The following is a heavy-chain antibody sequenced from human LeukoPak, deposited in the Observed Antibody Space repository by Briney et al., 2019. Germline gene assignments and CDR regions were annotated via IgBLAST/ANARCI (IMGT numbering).Heavy chain of an antibody. CDR3: ARGSFSYYDFWSGYKTPYNWFDP. J-gene: IGHJ5*02. D-gene: IGHD3-3*01. CDR1: GGSVSSGSYY. V-gene: IGHV4-61*01. CDR2: IYYSGST. Sequence: SGTLSLTCAVSGGSVSSGSYYWSWIRQPPGKGLEWIGYIYYSGSTNYNPSLKSRVTISVDTSKNQFSLKLSSVTAADTAVYYCARGSFSYYDFWSGYKTPYNWFDPWGQGTLVTVSS.